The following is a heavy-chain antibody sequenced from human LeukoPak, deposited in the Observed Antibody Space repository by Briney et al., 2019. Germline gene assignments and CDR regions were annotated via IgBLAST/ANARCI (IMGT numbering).Heavy chain of an antibody. CDR1: GFTFSSYW. CDR3: ARVGVMATVNGYRYHSLDV. D-gene: IGHD3-16*01. J-gene: IGHJ6*02. CDR2: IKQDGSEK. V-gene: IGHV3-7*01. Sequence: GGSLRLSCAASGFTFSSYWMSWVRQAPGKGLEWVANIKQDGSEKYYVDSVKGRFTISRDNAKNSLYLQMNSLRAEDTAVCYCARVGVMATVNGYRYHSLDVWGQGTTVAVSS.